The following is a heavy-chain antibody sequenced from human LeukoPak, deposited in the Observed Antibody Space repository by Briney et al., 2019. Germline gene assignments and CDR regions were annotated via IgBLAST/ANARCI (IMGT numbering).Heavy chain of an antibody. Sequence: SETLSLTCAVYGGSFSGYYWSWIRQPPGKGLEWIGSIYYSGSTYYNPSLKSRVTISVDTSKNQISLKVISVTAADTAVYYCARGLEQWLVRGYFQHWGQGTLVTVSS. J-gene: IGHJ1*01. CDR3: ARGLEQWLVRGYFQH. CDR1: GGSFSGYY. CDR2: IYYSGST. V-gene: IGHV4-34*01. D-gene: IGHD6-19*01.